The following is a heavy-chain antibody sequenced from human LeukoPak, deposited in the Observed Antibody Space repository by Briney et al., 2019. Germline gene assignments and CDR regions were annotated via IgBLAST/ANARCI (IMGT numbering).Heavy chain of an antibody. CDR3: ARETYYYDSSGYYSV. V-gene: IGHV3-23*01. Sequence: GGSLRLSCAASGFTFSSYAMSWVRQAPGKGLEWVSAISGSGGSTYYADSVKGRFTISRDNSKNTLYLQMNSLRAEDTAVYYCARETYYYDSSGYYSVWGQGTLVTVSS. CDR2: ISGSGGST. J-gene: IGHJ4*02. CDR1: GFTFSSYA. D-gene: IGHD3-22*01.